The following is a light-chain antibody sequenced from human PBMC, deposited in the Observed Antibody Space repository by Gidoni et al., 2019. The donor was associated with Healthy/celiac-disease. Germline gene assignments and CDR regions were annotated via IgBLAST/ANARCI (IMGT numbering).Light chain of an antibody. CDR3: QQYGSSPLT. CDR1: QSVSSSY. Sequence: EIVLTQSPGTLSLSPGERATLSCRASQSVSSSYLAWYQQKPGQAPRLLIYGASSRATGIPDRFSGSGSGTDFTLTISRLGPEDFAVYYCQQYGSSPLTFGGGTKVELK. J-gene: IGKJ4*01. CDR2: GAS. V-gene: IGKV3-20*01.